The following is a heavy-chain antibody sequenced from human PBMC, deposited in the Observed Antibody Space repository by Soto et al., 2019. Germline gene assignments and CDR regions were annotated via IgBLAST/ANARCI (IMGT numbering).Heavy chain of an antibody. D-gene: IGHD1-26*01. Sequence: SLRLSCSASGFTFSSYAMSWVRQAPGKGLEWVSAISGSGGSTYYADSVKGRFTISRDNSKNTLYLQMNSLRAEGTAVYYSAKEXXSIVAAHKRNNWGQGTLVTVSS. CDR3: AKEXXSIVAAHKRNN. J-gene: IGHJ4*02. CDR2: ISGSGGST. V-gene: IGHV3-23*01. CDR1: GFTFSSYA.